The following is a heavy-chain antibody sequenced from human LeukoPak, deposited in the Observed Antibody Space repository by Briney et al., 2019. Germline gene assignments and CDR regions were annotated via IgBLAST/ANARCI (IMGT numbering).Heavy chain of an antibody. CDR2: IYSGGST. D-gene: IGHD2-2*01. CDR3: ARRGDVVVEAATLYYYGLDV. CDR1: GFTVSSNY. J-gene: IGHJ6*02. V-gene: IGHV3-53*01. Sequence: GGSLRLSCAASGFTVSSNYMSWVRQAPGKGLEWVSVIYSGGSTYYADSVKGRFTISRDNSKNSLYLQMNSLRADDTAVYYCARRGDVVVEAATLYYYGLDVWGQGTTVTVSS.